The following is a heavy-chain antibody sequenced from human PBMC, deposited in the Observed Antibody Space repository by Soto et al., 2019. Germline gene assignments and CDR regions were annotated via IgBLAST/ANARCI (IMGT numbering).Heavy chain of an antibody. CDR3: ATSRGDSSGWYGAFDI. D-gene: IGHD6-19*01. J-gene: IGHJ3*02. V-gene: IGHV3-23*01. CDR1: GFTFSSYA. CDR2: ISGSGGST. Sequence: GGSLRLSCAASGFTFSSYAMSWVRQAPGKGLEWVSAISGSGGSTYYADSVKGRFTISRDNSKNTLYLQMNSLRAEDTAVYYCATSRGDSSGWYGAFDIWGQGTMVTVSS.